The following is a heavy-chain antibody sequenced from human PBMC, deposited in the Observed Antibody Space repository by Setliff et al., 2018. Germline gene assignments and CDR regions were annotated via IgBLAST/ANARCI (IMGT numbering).Heavy chain of an antibody. D-gene: IGHD1-26*01. Sequence: PGGSLRLSCVGSGITFSSYDMTWVRQAPGKGLEWVSVIYTRGSTYYADSVKGRFTISRDNAKNSLYLQLNSLRAEDTAVYYCARVSQWLLHAFDIWGQGTMVTVSS. CDR2: IYTRGST. CDR1: GITFSSYD. V-gene: IGHV3-21*01. J-gene: IGHJ3*02. CDR3: ARVSQWLLHAFDI.